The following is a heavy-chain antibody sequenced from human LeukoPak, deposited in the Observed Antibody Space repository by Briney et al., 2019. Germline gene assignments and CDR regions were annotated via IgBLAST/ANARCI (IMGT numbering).Heavy chain of an antibody. D-gene: IGHD3-3*01. Sequence: SVKVSCKASGGTFSSYAISRVRQAPGQGLEWMGRIIPIFGTANYAQKFQGRVTITTDESTSTAYMELSSLRSEDTAVYYCARQDYDFWSGPLSGIYYMDVWGKGTTVTVSS. CDR3: ARQDYDFWSGPLSGIYYMDV. J-gene: IGHJ6*03. CDR2: IIPIFGTA. CDR1: GGTFSSYA. V-gene: IGHV1-69*05.